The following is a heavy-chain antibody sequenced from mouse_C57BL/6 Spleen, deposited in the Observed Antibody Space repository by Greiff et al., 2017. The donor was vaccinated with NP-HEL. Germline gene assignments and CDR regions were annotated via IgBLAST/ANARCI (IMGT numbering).Heavy chain of an antibody. CDR2: IHPSDSDT. J-gene: IGHJ1*03. Sequence: QVQLKQPGAELVKPGASVKVSCKASGYTFTSYWMHWVKQRPGQGLEWIGRIHPSDSDTNYNQKFKGKATLTVDKSSSTAYMQLSSLTSEDSAVYYCAIGLGYYGRFDVWGTGTTGTVSS. CDR3: AIGLGYYGRFDV. V-gene: IGHV1-74*01. CDR1: GYTFTSYW. D-gene: IGHD1-1*01.